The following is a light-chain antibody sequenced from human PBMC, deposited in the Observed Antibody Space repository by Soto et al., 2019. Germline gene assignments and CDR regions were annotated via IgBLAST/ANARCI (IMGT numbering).Light chain of an antibody. CDR2: SNF. V-gene: IGLV1-40*01. CDR3: QSYDSSLSGYV. J-gene: IGLJ1*01. CDR1: SSNIGAGYD. Sequence: QSVLTQPPSVSGAPGQRVTISCTGSSSNIGAGYDVHWYQQLPGTAPKLLIYSNFNRPSGVPDRFSGSKSGTSASLAITGVQAEDEADFYCQSYDSSLSGYVFGTGTKLTVL.